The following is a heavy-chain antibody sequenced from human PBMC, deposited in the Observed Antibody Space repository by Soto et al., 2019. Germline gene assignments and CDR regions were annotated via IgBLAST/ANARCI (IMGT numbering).Heavy chain of an antibody. Sequence: PGGSLRLSCAASGFTVSSNYMSWVRQAPGKGLEWVSVICSGGDTYYADSVKDRFTISSDNSKNTLYLQLHVLSAQDTAVYYCSRGGSRRLQLWFVFDYWGQGTLVTVSS. CDR1: GFTVSSNY. D-gene: IGHD5-18*01. V-gene: IGHV3-53*01. CDR2: ICSGGDT. CDR3: SRGGSRRLQLWFVFDY. J-gene: IGHJ4*02.